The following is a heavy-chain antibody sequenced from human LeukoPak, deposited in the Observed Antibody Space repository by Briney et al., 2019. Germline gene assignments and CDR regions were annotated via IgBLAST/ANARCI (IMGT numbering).Heavy chain of an antibody. Sequence: SETLSLTCTVSGASISSYYWSWIRQPAGKGLEWIGRIYTSGTTNYNPSLKSRVTMSVDTSKNQFSLKLSSVTAADTAVYYCARGGYYYDSSGYSLDYWGQGTLVTVSS. J-gene: IGHJ4*02. CDR1: GASISSYY. CDR2: IYTSGTT. V-gene: IGHV4-4*07. CDR3: ARGGYYYDSSGYSLDY. D-gene: IGHD3-22*01.